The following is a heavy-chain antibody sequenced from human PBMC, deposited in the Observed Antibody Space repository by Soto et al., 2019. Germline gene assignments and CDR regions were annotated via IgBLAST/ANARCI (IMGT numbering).Heavy chain of an antibody. D-gene: IGHD2-15*01. CDR1: GYTFTSYA. J-gene: IGHJ4*02. V-gene: IGHV1-3*01. CDR3: ARVTPKGYCSGGSCLNFDY. CDR2: INAGNGNT. Sequence: QVQLVQSGAEVKKPGASVKVSCKASGYTFTSYAMHWVRQAPGQRLEWMGWINAGNGNTKYSQKFQGRVTITRDTFASTAYMELSSLRSEDTAVYYCARVTPKGYCSGGSCLNFDYWGQGTLVTVSS.